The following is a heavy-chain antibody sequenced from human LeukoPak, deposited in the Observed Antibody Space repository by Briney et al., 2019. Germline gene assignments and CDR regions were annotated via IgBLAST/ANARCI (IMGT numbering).Heavy chain of an antibody. CDR2: IYDSGTT. Sequence: SESLSLTCTVSADSISKYYRSWIRQPPGKGLEWIAYIYDSGTTNYNPSLESRVTISVDTSNNQFSLKLTSVTAADTAVYYCARQVYKYCGGDCYYYYFDYWGQGTLVTVSS. CDR3: ARQVYKYCGGDCYYYYFDY. D-gene: IGHD2-21*02. CDR1: ADSISKYY. J-gene: IGHJ4*02. V-gene: IGHV4-59*01.